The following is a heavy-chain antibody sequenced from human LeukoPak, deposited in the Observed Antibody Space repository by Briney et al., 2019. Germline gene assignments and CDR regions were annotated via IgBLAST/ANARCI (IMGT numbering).Heavy chain of an antibody. CDR1: GYTFTSYY. Sequence: ASVKVSCKASGYTFTSYYMHWVRQAPGQGPEWMGWINPNYGGTKYAPKFQGRVTMTRDTSITTAYMELSRLTSDDTAVYYCARDTGFPFFDYWGQGSLVTVSS. V-gene: IGHV1-2*02. J-gene: IGHJ4*02. CDR2: INPNYGGT. CDR3: ARDTGFPFFDY.